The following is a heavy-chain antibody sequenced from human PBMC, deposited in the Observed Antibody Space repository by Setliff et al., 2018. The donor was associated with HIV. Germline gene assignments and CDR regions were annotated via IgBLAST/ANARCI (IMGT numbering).Heavy chain of an antibody. J-gene: IGHJ4*02. D-gene: IGHD2-8*01. CDR2: VYYSGST. V-gene: IGHV4-39*07. Sequence: SETLSLTCAVSGGSIGTTTYYWGWIRQPPGKGLEWIGRVYYSGSTYYNPSLKSRVTISVDTSKNQFSLKLSSVTAADTAVYYCAREAYCTNGVCSTFDYWGQGTLVTVSS. CDR1: GGSIGTTTYY. CDR3: AREAYCTNGVCSTFDY.